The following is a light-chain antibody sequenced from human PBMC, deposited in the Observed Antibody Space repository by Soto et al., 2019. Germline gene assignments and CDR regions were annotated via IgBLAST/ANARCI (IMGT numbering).Light chain of an antibody. CDR1: LNINTN. CDR2: DAS. J-gene: IGKJ2*01. CDR3: QQYNNWPPFT. Sequence: ETVMTHSPATLSVSPGEGATLSCRASLNINTNLAWLQLKPGQAPRLLIYDASARATGVSARFSGSGSGTAFTLTISSLQAEDSAVYVCQQYNNWPPFTFGQGTKVDIK. V-gene: IGKV3-15*01.